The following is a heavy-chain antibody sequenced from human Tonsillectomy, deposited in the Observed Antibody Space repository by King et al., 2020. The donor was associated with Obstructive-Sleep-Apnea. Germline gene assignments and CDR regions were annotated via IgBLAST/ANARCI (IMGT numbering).Heavy chain of an antibody. CDR1: GFTFSSFG. D-gene: IGHD6-19*01. V-gene: IGHV3-30*02. CDR3: AKVRQWLTDAFDV. CDR2: IRYDGTNK. Sequence: QSQLVQSGGGVVQPGGSLRLSCAASGFTFSSFGIHWVRQAPGKGLEWVSFIRYDGTNKYYSDSVEGRFTISKDNSKNTVFLQMNSLRADDTAVYYCAKVRQWLTDAFDVWGQGTVVTVSS. J-gene: IGHJ3*01.